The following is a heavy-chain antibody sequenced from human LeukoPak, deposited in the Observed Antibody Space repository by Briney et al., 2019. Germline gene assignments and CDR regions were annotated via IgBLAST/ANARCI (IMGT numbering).Heavy chain of an antibody. Sequence: SQTLSLTCAISGDSVSSNSAAWNWIRQSPSRGLEWLGRTYYRSKWYNGYAVSVKSRITINPDTSKNQSSLQLNSVTPEDTAVYYCARDLDYYDSSATYYYYMDVWGKGTTVTVSS. D-gene: IGHD3-22*01. CDR1: GDSVSSNSAA. CDR3: ARDLDYYDSSATYYYYMDV. J-gene: IGHJ6*03. CDR2: TYYRSKWYN. V-gene: IGHV6-1*01.